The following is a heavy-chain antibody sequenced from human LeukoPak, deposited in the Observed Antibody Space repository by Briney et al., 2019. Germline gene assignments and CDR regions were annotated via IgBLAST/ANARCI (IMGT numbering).Heavy chain of an antibody. CDR2: IYNGGST. CDR3: ARAWSGYSSGWYGVY. D-gene: IGHD6-19*01. V-gene: IGHV3-66*02. J-gene: IGHJ4*02. CDR1: GFTVSSNY. Sequence: GGSLRLSCAASGFTVSSNYMSWVRQAPGKGLEWVSVIYNGGSTYYADSVKGRFTISRDNSKNTLYLQMNSLRAEDTAVYYCARAWSGYSSGWYGVYWGQGTLVTVSS.